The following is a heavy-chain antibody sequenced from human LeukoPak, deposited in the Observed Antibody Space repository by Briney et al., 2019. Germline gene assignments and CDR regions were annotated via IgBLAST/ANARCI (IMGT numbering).Heavy chain of an antibody. V-gene: IGHV4-61*01. CDR2: IYYSGST. CDR3: ARSSGYYYDSSGYYEVFDY. J-gene: IGHJ4*02. CDR1: GGSVSSGSYY. Sequence: PSETLSLTCTVSGGSVSSGSYYWNWIRQPPGKGLEWIGSIYYSGSTNYNPSLKSRVTISVDTSKNQFSLKLSSVTAADTAVYYCARSSGYYYDSSGYYEVFDYWGQGTLVTVSS. D-gene: IGHD3-22*01.